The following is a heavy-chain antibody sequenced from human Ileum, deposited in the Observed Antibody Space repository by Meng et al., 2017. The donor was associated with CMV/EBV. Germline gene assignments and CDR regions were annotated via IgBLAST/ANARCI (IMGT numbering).Heavy chain of an antibody. CDR3: ARGGYISSWYVAPDY. D-gene: IGHD6-13*01. CDR1: GYTFSNYG. CDR2: ISAYNGNT. J-gene: IGHJ4*02. V-gene: IGHV1-18*01. Sequence: QVQLVQSGAEMKKPGASVKVSCQASGYTFSNYGISWLRQAPGQGLEWRGWISAYNGNTNYAQNFQGRLTVTTDTSTNTAYMELTRLRSDDTAVYFCARGGYISSWYVAPDYWGQGTLVTVSS.